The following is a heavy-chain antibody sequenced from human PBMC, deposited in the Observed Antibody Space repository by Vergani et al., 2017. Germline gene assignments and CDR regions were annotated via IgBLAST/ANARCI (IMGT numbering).Heavy chain of an antibody. CDR2: IYHSGST. V-gene: IGHV4-4*02. CDR1: GGSISSSNW. CDR3: ARAYCSGGSCYVANDAFDI. J-gene: IGHJ3*02. Sequence: QVQLQESGPGLVKPSGTLSLTCAVSGGSISSSNWWSWVRQPPGKGLEWMGEIYHSGSTNYNPSLKSRVTISVDKSKNQFFLKLSSVTAADTAVYYCARAYCSGGSCYVANDAFDIWGQGTMVTVSS. D-gene: IGHD2-15*01.